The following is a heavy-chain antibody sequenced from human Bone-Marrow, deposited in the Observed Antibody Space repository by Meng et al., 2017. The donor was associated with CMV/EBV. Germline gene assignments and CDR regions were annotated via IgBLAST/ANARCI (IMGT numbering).Heavy chain of an antibody. CDR3: AGIAAAGTLWYYYYGMDV. J-gene: IGHJ6*02. CDR1: GGSIRSYY. D-gene: IGHD6-13*01. V-gene: IGHV4-59*01. Sequence: SETLSRTCTVSGGSIRSYYWSWIRQPPGMGLEWIGYIYYSGSTNYNPSLKSRVTISVDTSKNQFSLKLSSVTAADTAVYYCAGIAAAGTLWYYYYGMDVWGQGTTVTVSS. CDR2: IYYSGST.